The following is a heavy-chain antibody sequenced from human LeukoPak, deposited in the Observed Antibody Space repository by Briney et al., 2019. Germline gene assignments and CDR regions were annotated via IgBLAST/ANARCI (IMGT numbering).Heavy chain of an antibody. CDR1: GFTFSSYA. CDR2: ISGSGDNT. V-gene: IGHV3-23*01. D-gene: IGHD3-10*01. Sequence: GGSLRLSCAASGFTFSSYAMSWVRQAPGKGLEWVSGISGSGDNTYYADSVKGRFTISRDNSKNTLYLQMNSLRAEDTAVYYCTTELDTMVRGVTPSYWGQGTLVTVSS. CDR3: TTELDTMVRGVTPSY. J-gene: IGHJ4*02.